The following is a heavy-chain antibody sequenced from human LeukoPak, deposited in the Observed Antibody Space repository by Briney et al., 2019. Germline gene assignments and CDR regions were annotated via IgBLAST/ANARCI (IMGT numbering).Heavy chain of an antibody. D-gene: IGHD3-22*01. Sequence: PGGSLRLSCAASGFAFSGSAMHWVRQASGKGLEWVGRIRSKANSYATAYAASVKGRFTISRDDSKNTAYLQMNSLKTEDTAVYYCTTETHYDSSGYSRWGQGTLVTVSS. V-gene: IGHV3-73*01. CDR1: GFAFSGSA. CDR3: TTETHYDSSGYSR. J-gene: IGHJ4*02. CDR2: IRSKANSYAT.